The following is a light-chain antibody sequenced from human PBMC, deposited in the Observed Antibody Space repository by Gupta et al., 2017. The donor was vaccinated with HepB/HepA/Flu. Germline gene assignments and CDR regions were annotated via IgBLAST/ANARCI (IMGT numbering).Light chain of an antibody. CDR1: QSVSSY. J-gene: IGKJ4*01. V-gene: IGKV3-11*01. Sequence: EIVLTQSPATLSLSPGERATLSCGASQSVSSYLAWYQQKPGQAPRLLIYDTSNRATDIPPRCSGRGSGTDFTLTSSSLEPEDCAVYYGQKSSHWPLTFGGGTKVEI. CDR3: QKSSHWPLT. CDR2: DTS.